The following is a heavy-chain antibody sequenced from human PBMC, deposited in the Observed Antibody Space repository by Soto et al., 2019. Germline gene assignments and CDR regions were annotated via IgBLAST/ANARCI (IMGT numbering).Heavy chain of an antibody. CDR3: ASRSAGRAFDI. D-gene: IGHD6-13*01. V-gene: IGHV3-48*01. Sequence: EVQLVESGGGLVQPGGSLRLSCVASGFTFSTYSMNWVRQAPGKGPEWVSYISTSSSTIYYADSVTGRFTISRDNAKNSLYLQMSSLRAEDTAVYLCASRSAGRAFDIWGQGTMVTVSS. CDR2: ISTSSSTI. J-gene: IGHJ3*02. CDR1: GFTFSTYS.